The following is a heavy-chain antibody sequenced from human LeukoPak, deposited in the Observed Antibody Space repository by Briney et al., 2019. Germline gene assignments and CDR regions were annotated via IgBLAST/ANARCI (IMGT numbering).Heavy chain of an antibody. CDR3: ARDASGTAQSFDY. D-gene: IGHD1-26*01. CDR1: GFTFSSYA. CDR2: ISYDGSNK. J-gene: IGHJ4*02. V-gene: IGHV3-30*01. Sequence: PGGPLRLSCAASGFTFSSYAMHWVRQAPGKGLEWVAVISYDGSNKYYADSVKGRFTISRDNSKNTLYLQMNSLRAEDTAVYYCARDASGTAQSFDYWGQGTLVTVSS.